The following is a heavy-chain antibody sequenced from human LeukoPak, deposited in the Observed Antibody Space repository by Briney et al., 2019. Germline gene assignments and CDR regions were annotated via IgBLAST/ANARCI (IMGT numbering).Heavy chain of an antibody. CDR3: ARDIGTTVVTKTRGFDY. CDR1: GYTFTSYG. V-gene: IGHV1-18*01. D-gene: IGHD4-23*01. CDR2: ISAYNGNT. J-gene: IGHJ4*02. Sequence: GASVKVSCKASGYTFTSYGISWVRQAPGQGLEWMGWISAYNGNTNYAQKFQGRVTMTKDIPTSSAYMELRSLRSDDTAVYYCARDIGTTVVTKTRGFDYWGQGTLVSVSS.